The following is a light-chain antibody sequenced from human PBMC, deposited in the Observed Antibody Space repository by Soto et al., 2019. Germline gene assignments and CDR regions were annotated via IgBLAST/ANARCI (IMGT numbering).Light chain of an antibody. CDR1: QGISSA. Sequence: AIQLTQSPSSLSASVGDRVSITCRASQGISSALAWYQQKPGKAPKLLIHDASTLESGVPSRFSGSGSGTEFSLSITGLQPDDFAAYYCQYYRGLSSFCPATKVDIK. V-gene: IGKV1-13*02. CDR3: QYYRGLSS. J-gene: IGKJ3*01. CDR2: DAS.